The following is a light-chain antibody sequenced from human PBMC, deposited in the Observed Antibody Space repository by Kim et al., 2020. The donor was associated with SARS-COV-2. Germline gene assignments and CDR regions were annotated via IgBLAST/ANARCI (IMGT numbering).Light chain of an antibody. Sequence: AIQVTQSPSSLSASIGDRVTITCRASQDIRNDLGWYQHKSGEAPKLLIYATSNLQSGVPSRFSGSGSGTDFTLTISSLQPEDFATYYCLQDHNYPYTFGQGTKLEI. CDR1: QDIRND. CDR3: LQDHNYPYT. V-gene: IGKV1-6*01. CDR2: ATS. J-gene: IGKJ2*01.